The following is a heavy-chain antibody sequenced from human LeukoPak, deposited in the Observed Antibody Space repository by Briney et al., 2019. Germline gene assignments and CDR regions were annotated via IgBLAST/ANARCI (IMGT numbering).Heavy chain of an antibody. V-gene: IGHV1-2*02. Sequence: ASVKVSCKASGYTFTGYYMHWVRQAPGQGLEWMGWINPNSGGANYAQKFQGRVTMTRDTSISTAYMELSRLRSDDTAVYYCARGGGSGSYYTTDYWGQGTLVAVSS. J-gene: IGHJ4*02. D-gene: IGHD3-10*01. CDR1: GYTFTGYY. CDR3: ARGGGSGSYYTTDY. CDR2: INPNSGGA.